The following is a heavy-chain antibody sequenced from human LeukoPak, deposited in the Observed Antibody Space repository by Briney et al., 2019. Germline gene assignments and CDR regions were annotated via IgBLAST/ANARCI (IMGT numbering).Heavy chain of an antibody. J-gene: IGHJ4*02. CDR3: ARSGGSGTYYDGSFYY. CDR1: GGSITSYY. Sequence: SETLTLTCTVSGGSITSYYWSWVRQAAGKGLEWIGRIYTSGSTNYNPSLKSRVTMSVDTSKNQFSLKMNSVTATDTAVYYCARSGGSGTYYDGSFYYWGQGTLVTVSS. CDR2: IYTSGST. V-gene: IGHV4-4*07. D-gene: IGHD1-26*01.